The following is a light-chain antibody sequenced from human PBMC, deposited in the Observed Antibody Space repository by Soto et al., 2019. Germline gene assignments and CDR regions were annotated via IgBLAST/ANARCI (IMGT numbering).Light chain of an antibody. V-gene: IGLV2-11*01. J-gene: IGLJ1*01. Sequence: QSALTQPPSASGSPGQSVTISCTGTSSDVGGYNYVSWYQQHPGKAPKLMIYDVNKRPSGVPDRFSGSKSGNTASLTISGLQAEDEADYYCCSYAGSYTLVFGTGTKVTVL. CDR2: DVN. CDR3: CSYAGSYTLV. CDR1: SSDVGGYNY.